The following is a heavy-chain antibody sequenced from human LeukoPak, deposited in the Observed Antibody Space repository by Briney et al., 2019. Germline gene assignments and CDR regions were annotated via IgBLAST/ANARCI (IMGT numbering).Heavy chain of an antibody. CDR1: GYTFTGYY. V-gene: IGHV1-2*04. J-gene: IGHJ6*02. Sequence: ASVKVSCKASGYTFTGYYMHWVRQAPGQGLEWMGWINPNSGGTNYAQKFQGWVTMTRDTSISTAYMELSRLRSEDTAVYYCARGDYYGSVEYYYYYYGMDVWGQGTTVTVSS. CDR3: ARGDYYGSVEYYYYYYGMDV. CDR2: INPNSGGT. D-gene: IGHD3-10*01.